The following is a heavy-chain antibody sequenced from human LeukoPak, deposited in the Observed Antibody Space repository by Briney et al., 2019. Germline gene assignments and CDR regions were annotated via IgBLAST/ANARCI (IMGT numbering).Heavy chain of an antibody. J-gene: IGHJ5*02. CDR2: IYYSGST. CDR1: GGSISSYY. D-gene: IGHD6-13*01. Sequence: SETLSLTCTVSGGSISSYYWSWIRQPPGKGLEWIVYIYYSGSTNYNPSLKSRVTISVDTSKNQFSLKLSSVTAADTAVYYCARGRGSSWFFPPWGQGTLVTVSS. V-gene: IGHV4-59*01. CDR3: ARGRGSSWFFPP.